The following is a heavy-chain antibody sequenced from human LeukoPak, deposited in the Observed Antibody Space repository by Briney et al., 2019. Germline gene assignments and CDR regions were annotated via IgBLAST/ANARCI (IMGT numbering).Heavy chain of an antibody. V-gene: IGHV3-30*03. CDR3: AREVGHSPHQVDY. CDR2: ISYDGSNK. D-gene: IGHD5-12*01. CDR1: GFTFSSSG. Sequence: PGGSLRLSCAASGFTFSSSGMHWVRQAPGKGLEWVAVISYDGSNKYYADSVKGRFTISRHNSKNTLYLQMNSLRAEDTAVYYCAREVGHSPHQVDYWGQGTLVTVSS. J-gene: IGHJ4*02.